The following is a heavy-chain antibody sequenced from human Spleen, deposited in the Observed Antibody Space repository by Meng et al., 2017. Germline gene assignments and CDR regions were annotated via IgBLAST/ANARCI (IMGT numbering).Heavy chain of an antibody. CDR2: IYSSGST. CDR1: GGSISSYY. CDR3: ARDFLWDYYDGGGYYAFDI. J-gene: IGHJ3*02. V-gene: IGHV4-4*07. Sequence: SETLSLTCTVSGGSISSYYWSWIRQPAGKGLEWIGHIYSSGSTNYNPSLKSRVTMSVDTSKNQFSLKLSSVTAADTAVYYCARDFLWDYYDGGGYYAFDIWGQGTMVTVSS. D-gene: IGHD3-22*01.